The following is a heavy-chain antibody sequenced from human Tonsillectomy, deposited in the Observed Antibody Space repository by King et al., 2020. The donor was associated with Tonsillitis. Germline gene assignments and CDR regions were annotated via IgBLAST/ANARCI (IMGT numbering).Heavy chain of an antibody. V-gene: IGHV5-51*01. CDR2: IYPGDSDI. CDR3: VGLGSGYEKWIDP. Sequence: QLVQSGVEVKKPGASLKISCKASGYFFTAYWIGWVRQMPGKGLEWMGIIYPGDSDIRYSPSFRGQVTISADKSINTAYLQWSGLKASDTAMYYCVGLGSGYEKWIDPWGQGTLVTVSS. D-gene: IGHD5-12*01. CDR1: GYFFTAYW. J-gene: IGHJ5*02.